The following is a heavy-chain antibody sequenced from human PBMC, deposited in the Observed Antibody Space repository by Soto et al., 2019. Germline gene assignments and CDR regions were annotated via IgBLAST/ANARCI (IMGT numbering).Heavy chain of an antibody. D-gene: IGHD6-6*01. J-gene: IGHJ6*02. CDR1: GFTFSSYA. V-gene: IGHV3-23*01. CDR2: ISGSSGKT. CDR3: AKVITARLSYYYGMDV. Sequence: GGSLRLSCAASGFTFSSYAMSWVRQAPGKGLEWVSAISGSSGKTYYADSVKGRFTISRDNSKNTLYLQMNSLRAEDTAVYYCAKVITARLSYYYGMDVWGQGTTVTVSS.